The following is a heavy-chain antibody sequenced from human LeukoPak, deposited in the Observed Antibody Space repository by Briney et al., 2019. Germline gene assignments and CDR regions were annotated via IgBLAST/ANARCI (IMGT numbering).Heavy chain of an antibody. Sequence: GGSLRLSCAASGFTFSDYYMSWIRQAPGKGLEWVSYVSRSGSTIYYADSVKGRFTISRDNAKNSLYLQMNSLRAEDTAVYYCARDPGDSGSYPVGYFDYWGQGTLVTVSS. V-gene: IGHV3-11*04. CDR2: VSRSGSTI. CDR1: GFTFSDYY. J-gene: IGHJ4*02. CDR3: ARDPGDSGSYPVGYFDY. D-gene: IGHD1-26*01.